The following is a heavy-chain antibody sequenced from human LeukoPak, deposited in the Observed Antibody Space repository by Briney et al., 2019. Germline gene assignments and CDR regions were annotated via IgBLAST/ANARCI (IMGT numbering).Heavy chain of an antibody. Sequence: SETLSLTCTVSGGSISSSSYYWGWLRQPPGKGLEWIGSIYYSGSTYYNPSLKSRVTISVDTSKNQFSLKLSSVTAADTAVYYCARGRIVVVVAGGQRRYFDLWGRGTLVTVSS. J-gene: IGHJ2*01. V-gene: IGHV4-39*01. CDR3: ARGRIVVVVAGGQRRYFDL. D-gene: IGHD2-15*01. CDR1: GGSISSSSYY. CDR2: IYYSGST.